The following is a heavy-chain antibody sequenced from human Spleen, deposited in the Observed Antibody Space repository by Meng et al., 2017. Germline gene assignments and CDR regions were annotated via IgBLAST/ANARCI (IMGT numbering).Heavy chain of an antibody. CDR1: DYTFTGYG. CDR2: LGAHDGDT. D-gene: IGHD3-10*01. CDR3: ARGTPGRSYSDY. Sequence: QVQLVQSGSELKKPGASAKVSCKAADYTFTGYGVSWVRQAPGQGREWMAWLGAHDGDTSHAPKFQGRVTVSADRPTATAYMELRSLRSDDTAVYYCARGTPGRSYSDYWGQGTLVTVSS. V-gene: IGHV1-18*01. J-gene: IGHJ4*02.